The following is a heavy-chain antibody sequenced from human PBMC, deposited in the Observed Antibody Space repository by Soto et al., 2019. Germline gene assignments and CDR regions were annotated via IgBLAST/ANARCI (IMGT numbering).Heavy chain of an antibody. D-gene: IGHD5-12*01. CDR2: TYYRSQWFN. CDR3: ARHPRSERGYSGYDGHYCSTGSCYPFDY. J-gene: IGHJ4*02. V-gene: IGHV6-1*01. Sequence: PSQTLSLTCAISGDSVSSNIVTWDWIRQSPSRGLEWLGRTYYRSQWFNDYTVSVKSRMTINADTSKNQFSLKLSSVTAADTAVYYCARHPRSERGYSGYDGHYCSTGSCYPFDYWGLGILVTVSS. CDR1: GDSVSSNIVT.